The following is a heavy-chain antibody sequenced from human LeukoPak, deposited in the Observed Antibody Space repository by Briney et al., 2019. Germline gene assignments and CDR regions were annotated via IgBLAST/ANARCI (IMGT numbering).Heavy chain of an antibody. D-gene: IGHD3-10*01. Sequence: GGSLRLSCAASGFTFSSYGMSWVRQAPGKGLEWVSGIRGSGDITFYADSVKGRFTISRDNSKNTLYLQMNSLRAEDTAVHYCAKLTYGSGTYGAFDYWGQGTLVTVST. V-gene: IGHV3-23*01. J-gene: IGHJ4*02. CDR3: AKLTYGSGTYGAFDY. CDR1: GFTFSSYG. CDR2: IRGSGDIT.